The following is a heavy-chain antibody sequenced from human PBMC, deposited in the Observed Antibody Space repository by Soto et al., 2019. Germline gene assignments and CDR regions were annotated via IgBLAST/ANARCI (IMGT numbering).Heavy chain of an antibody. CDR2: IFPADSDT. CDR3: ASSVVVPSTMNYFDY. CDR1: GYSFSNYW. J-gene: IGHJ4*02. D-gene: IGHD2-15*01. Sequence: GESLKSSWKGSGYSFSNYWIAWVRQMPWKGLEWMGIIFPADSDTKYSPSFQGQVTISADKSISTAYLQWSSLKASDTAMYYCASSVVVPSTMNYFDYWGQGSLVTVSS. V-gene: IGHV5-51*01.